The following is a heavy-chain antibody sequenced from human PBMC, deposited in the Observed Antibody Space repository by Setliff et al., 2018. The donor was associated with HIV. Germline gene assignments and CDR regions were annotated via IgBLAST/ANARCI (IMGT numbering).Heavy chain of an antibody. J-gene: IGHJ4*02. D-gene: IGHD3-22*01. CDR3: ARLGDYGSSGYSWFDY. CDR2: IYYSGST. V-gene: IGHV4-59*02. CDR1: SGSVNNYW. Sequence: PSETLSLTCNVSSGSVNNYWWTWIRQPPGKGLEWIGYIYYSGSTYYNPSLKSRVTISVDTSKNQFSLMLSSVTAADTAVYYCARLGDYGSSGYSWFDYWGQGTLVTVSS.